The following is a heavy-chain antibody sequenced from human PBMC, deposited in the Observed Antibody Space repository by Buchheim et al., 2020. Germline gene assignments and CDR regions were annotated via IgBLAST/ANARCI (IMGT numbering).Heavy chain of an antibody. J-gene: IGHJ4*02. CDR1: GFIFPYYW. CDR3: ARDRGYSGYDPFDY. V-gene: IGHV3-66*01. D-gene: IGHD5-12*01. Sequence: EVHLVESGGGLVQPGGSLRLSCSASGFIFPYYWMTWARQAPGRGLEWVSAIYSGGSTYYTDSVKGRFTISRDNSKNTLYLQMNSLRAEDTAVYYCARDRGYSGYDPFDYWGQGTL. CDR2: IYSGGST.